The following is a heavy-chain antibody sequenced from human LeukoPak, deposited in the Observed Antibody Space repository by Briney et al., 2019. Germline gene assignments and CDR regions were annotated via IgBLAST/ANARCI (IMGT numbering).Heavy chain of an antibody. V-gene: IGHV3-74*01. CDR3: ARVNYDFWSGYYSPFDY. J-gene: IGHJ4*02. CDR2: INNDGSST. D-gene: IGHD3-3*01. Sequence: PGGSLRLSCAASGFTFSSYWMHWVRQAPGKGLVWVSRINNDGSSTSHADSVKGRSTISRDNAKNTLYLQMNSLRAEDTAVYYCARVNYDFWSGYYSPFDYWGQGTLVTVSS. CDR1: GFTFSSYW.